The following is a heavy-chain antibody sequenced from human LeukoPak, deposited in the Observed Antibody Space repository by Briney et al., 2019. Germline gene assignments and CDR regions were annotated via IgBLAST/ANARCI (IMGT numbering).Heavy chain of an antibody. V-gene: IGHV4-30-4*01. CDR3: ARAVIGKESTMVRGEAFDY. Sequence: PSQTLSLTCTVSGGSISSGDYYWSWIRQPPGKGLEWIGYIYYSGSTYYNPSLKSRVTLSVDTSKNQFSLKLSSVTAADTAVHYCARAVIGKESTMVRGEAFDYWGPGTLVTVSS. J-gene: IGHJ4*02. D-gene: IGHD3-10*01. CDR2: IYYSGST. CDR1: GGSISSGDYY.